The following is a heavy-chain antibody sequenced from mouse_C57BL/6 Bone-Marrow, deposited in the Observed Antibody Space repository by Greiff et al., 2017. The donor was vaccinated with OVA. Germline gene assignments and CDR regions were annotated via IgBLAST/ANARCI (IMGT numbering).Heavy chain of an antibody. CDR1: GYTFTSYW. V-gene: IGHV1-64*01. CDR2: IHPNSGST. J-gene: IGHJ2*01. Sequence: QVQLQQPGAELVKPGASVKLSCKASGYTFTSYWMLWVKQRPGQGLEWIGMIHPNSGSTNYNEKFKSKATLTVDKSSSTAYMQLSSLTSEDSAVYYCAREGDVGYFDYWGQGTTLTVSS. CDR3: AREGDVGYFDY. D-gene: IGHD3-3*01.